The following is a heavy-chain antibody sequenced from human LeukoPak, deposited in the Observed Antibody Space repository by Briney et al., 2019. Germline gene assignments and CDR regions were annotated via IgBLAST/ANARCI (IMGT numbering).Heavy chain of an antibody. CDR3: ARTNQISETAFDI. V-gene: IGHV4-59*01. J-gene: IGHJ3*02. D-gene: IGHD1-14*01. CDR1: GGSISSYY. Sequence: SETLSLTCTVSGGSISSYYWSWIRQPPGKGLEWIGYIYYSGSTNYNPSLKSRVTISVDTSKNQFSLKLRSVTAADTAVYYCARTNQISETAFDIWGQGTMVIVSS. CDR2: IYYSGST.